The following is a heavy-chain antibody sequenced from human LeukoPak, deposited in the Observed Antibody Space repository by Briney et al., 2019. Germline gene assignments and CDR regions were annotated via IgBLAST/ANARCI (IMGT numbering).Heavy chain of an antibody. J-gene: IGHJ4*02. Sequence: SETLSLTCAVNGGSFSGYYWSWIRQPPGKGLEWIGEINHSGSTNYNPSLKSRVTISVDTSKNQFSLKLSSVTAADTAVYYCARAGGIAVAGSSWGQGTLVTVSS. D-gene: IGHD6-19*01. CDR2: INHSGST. V-gene: IGHV4-34*01. CDR1: GGSFSGYY. CDR3: ARAGGIAVAGSS.